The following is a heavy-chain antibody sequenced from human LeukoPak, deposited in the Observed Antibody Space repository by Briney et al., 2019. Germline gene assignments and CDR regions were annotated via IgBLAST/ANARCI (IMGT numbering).Heavy chain of an antibody. J-gene: IGHJ6*02. CDR3: ARARLVVASSYYYGMDV. V-gene: IGHV3-7*01. CDR1: GFTFSTYW. Sequence: GGSLRLSCAASGFTFSTYWMSWVRQAPGKGLEWVANIKQEGSEKYYVDSVKGRFTISRDNAKNSLYLQMNSLRAEDTAVYYCARARLVVASSYYYGMDVWGQGTTVTVSS. CDR2: IKQEGSEK. D-gene: IGHD2-2*01.